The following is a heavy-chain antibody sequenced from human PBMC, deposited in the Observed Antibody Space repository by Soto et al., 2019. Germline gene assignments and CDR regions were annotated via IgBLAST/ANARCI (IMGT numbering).Heavy chain of an antibody. CDR3: ARTTAVPNTLRSRYYFDY. CDR2: IYYSGTT. D-gene: IGHD4-17*01. CDR1: GASVSDKTFY. J-gene: IGHJ4*02. Sequence: SETLSLTCSVSGASVSDKTFYWSWLRPSPGKGLEWSGYIYYSGTTNYNPSLKGRFTISVDTSKNRFSLRLNSVTAAETAPDYCARTTAVPNTLRSRYYFDYWGQGMLVTVSS. V-gene: IGHV4-61*01.